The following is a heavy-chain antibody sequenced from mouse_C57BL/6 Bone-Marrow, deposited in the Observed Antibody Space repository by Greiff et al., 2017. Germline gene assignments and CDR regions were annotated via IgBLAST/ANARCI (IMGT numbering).Heavy chain of an antibody. D-gene: IGHD1-1*01. CDR3: ARQLYYGSSYWYFDV. CDR2: ISNGGGST. Sequence: DVMLVESGGGLVQPGGSLKLSCAASGFTFSDYYMYWVRQTPEKRLEWVAYISNGGGSTYYPDTVKGRFTISRDNAKNTLYLQMSRLKSEDTAMYYCARQLYYGSSYWYFDVWGTGTTVTVSS. CDR1: GFTFSDYY. J-gene: IGHJ1*03. V-gene: IGHV5-12*01.